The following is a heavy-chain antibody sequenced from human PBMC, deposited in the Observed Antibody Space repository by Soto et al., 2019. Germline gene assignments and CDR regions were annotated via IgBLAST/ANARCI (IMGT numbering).Heavy chain of an antibody. CDR3: ARPKGSYSSGYYYFDY. Sequence: QVQLVQSGAEVKQPGSSVKVSCKTSGGTFSTYAIYWMRQAPGXXXXXXXAIIPLFGTADYAQKFQGRVTITADESTSTAYMELSSLRSEDTAVYYCARPKGSYSSGYYYFDYWGQGTLVTVSS. D-gene: IGHD6-19*01. V-gene: IGHV1-69*01. J-gene: IGHJ4*02. CDR2: IIPLFGTA. CDR1: GGTFSTYA.